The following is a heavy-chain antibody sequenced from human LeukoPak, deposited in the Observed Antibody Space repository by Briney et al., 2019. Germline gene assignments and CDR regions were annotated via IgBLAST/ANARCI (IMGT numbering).Heavy chain of an antibody. D-gene: IGHD4-11*01. V-gene: IGHV3-64D*06. J-gene: IGHJ4*02. CDR2: NRSDGVDV. CDR3: VKDLLQVTMKKLDH. CDR1: GFTFSSYA. Sequence: SGGSLRLSCSVSGFTFSSYAMHWVRQAPGKGLEYVSVNRSDGVDVYYTDSVKGRFTISRDNSKNTLYLQMSSLRPEDTAVYYCVKDLLQVTMKKLDHWGQGTLVTVSS.